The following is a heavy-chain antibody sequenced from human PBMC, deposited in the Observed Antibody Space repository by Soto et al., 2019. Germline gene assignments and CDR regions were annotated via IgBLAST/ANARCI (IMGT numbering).Heavy chain of an antibody. CDR1: GGTFSPYT. CDR3: TRDWEITVSTWSFGGF. Sequence: QVQLVQSGAEVKKPGSSVKVSCKASGGTFSPYTINWVRQAPGQGLEWMGRIIPFHGVTNYAQKFQARVKITADKSTCTAYMELSGLRFEDTAMYYCTRDWEITVSTWSFGGFWCRGTLVTVSS. V-gene: IGHV1-69*08. CDR2: IIPFHGVT. J-gene: IGHJ4*02. D-gene: IGHD3-10*01.